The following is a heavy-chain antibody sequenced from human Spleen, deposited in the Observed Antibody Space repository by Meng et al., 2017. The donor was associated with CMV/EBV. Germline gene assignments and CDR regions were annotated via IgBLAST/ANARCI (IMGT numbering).Heavy chain of an antibody. V-gene: IGHV1-2*02. CDR3: ARVRAPKSWYGDY. CDR2: INPNSGGT. J-gene: IGHJ4*02. Sequence: GQLVQAGAEVKKPGASVKVSCKASGYTFTGYYMHWVRQAPGQGLEWMGWINPNSGGTNYAQKFQGRVTMTRDTSISTAYMELSRLRSDDTAVYYCARVRAPKSWYGDYWGQGTLVTVSS. CDR1: GYTFTGYY. D-gene: IGHD6-13*01.